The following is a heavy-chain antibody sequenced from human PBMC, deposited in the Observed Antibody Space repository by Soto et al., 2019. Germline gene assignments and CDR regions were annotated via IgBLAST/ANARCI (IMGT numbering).Heavy chain of an antibody. CDR2: INHSGST. V-gene: IGHV4-34*01. D-gene: IGHD2-21*02. J-gene: IGHJ5*02. CDR1: GGSFSGYY. Sequence: PSETLSLTCAVYGGSFSGYYWSWIRQPPGKGLEWIGEINHSGSTNYNPSLKSRVTISVDTSKNQFSLKLSSVTAADTAVYYCARWTATDWFDPWGQGTLVTVSS. CDR3: ARWTATDWFDP.